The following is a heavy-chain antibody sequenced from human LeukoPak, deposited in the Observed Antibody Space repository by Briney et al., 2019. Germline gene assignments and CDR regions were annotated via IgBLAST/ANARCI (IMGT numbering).Heavy chain of an antibody. D-gene: IGHD6-19*01. CDR1: GFTFGGYI. CDR2: IGTSGNTI. J-gene: IGHJ4*02. V-gene: IGHV3-48*01. CDR3: ARDQWLDY. Sequence: GGSLRLSCAASGFTFGGYIMNWVRQAPGKGLEWVSFIGTSGNTIYYADSVKGRFTVSRDNAKNSLYLQMNSLRAEDTAVYYCARDQWLDYWGQGTLVTVSS.